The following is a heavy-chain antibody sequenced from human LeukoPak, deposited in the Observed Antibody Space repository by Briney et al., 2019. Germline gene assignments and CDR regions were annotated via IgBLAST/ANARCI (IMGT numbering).Heavy chain of an antibody. J-gene: IGHJ3*02. Sequence: KPSETLSLTCTVSGGSISSYYWSWIRQPPGKGLEWIGYIYYSGSTNYNPSLKSRVTISVDTSKNQFSLKLSSVTAADTAVYYCARDLDRPFLDCSSTSCLEGGAFDIWGQGTMVTVSS. CDR3: ARDLDRPFLDCSSTSCLEGGAFDI. CDR2: IYYSGST. CDR1: GGSISSYY. V-gene: IGHV4-59*12. D-gene: IGHD2-2*01.